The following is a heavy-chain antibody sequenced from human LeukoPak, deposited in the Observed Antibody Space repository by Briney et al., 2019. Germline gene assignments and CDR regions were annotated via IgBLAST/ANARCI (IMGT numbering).Heavy chain of an antibody. J-gene: IGHJ4*02. V-gene: IGHV4-59*01. CDR1: GGSISDYS. Sequence: KPSETLSLTCSVFGGSISDYSWSWIRQPPGKGLEWIGDFYYSGSTNYNPSLKSRVIISIDTSKKQFSLKLSSVTAADTAVYYCARGELERGGFGYWGQGTLVTVSS. CDR2: FYYSGST. D-gene: IGHD1-1*01. CDR3: ARGELERGGFGY.